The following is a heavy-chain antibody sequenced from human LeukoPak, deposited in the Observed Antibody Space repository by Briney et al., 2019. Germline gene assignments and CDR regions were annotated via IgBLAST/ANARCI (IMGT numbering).Heavy chain of an antibody. CDR1: GYTFTGYY. CDR2: INPNSGGT. D-gene: IGHD1-26*01. V-gene: IGHV1-2*02. Sequence: GASVKVSCKASGYTFTGYYMHWVRQAHGQGLEWMGWINPNSGGTNYAQKFQGRVTLTRDTSISTAYMELSRLRSDDTAVYYCARVANSGSYWGVDYWGQGTLVTVSS. CDR3: ARVANSGSYWGVDY. J-gene: IGHJ4*02.